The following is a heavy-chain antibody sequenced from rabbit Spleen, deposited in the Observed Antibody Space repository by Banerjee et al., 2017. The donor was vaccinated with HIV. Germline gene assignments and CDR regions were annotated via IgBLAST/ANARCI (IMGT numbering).Heavy chain of an antibody. D-gene: IGHD1-1*01. Sequence: QEQLVESGGGLVKPGASLTLTCIASGVSFSGSSYMCWVRQAPGKGLEWIACIDSGSSGFTYSASWAKGRFPITKTASATVILHMTSLTAADTAAYFCARDTSSSFSSYGMDLWGQGTLVTVS. V-gene: IGHV1S45*01. CDR2: IDSGSSGFT. J-gene: IGHJ6*01. CDR1: GVSFSGSSY. CDR3: ARDTSSSFSSYGMDL.